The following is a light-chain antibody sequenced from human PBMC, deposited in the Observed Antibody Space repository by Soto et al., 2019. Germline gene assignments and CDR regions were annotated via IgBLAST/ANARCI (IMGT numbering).Light chain of an antibody. CDR2: DNN. V-gene: IGLV1-51*01. CDR3: ETWDDSLPGAV. J-gene: IGLJ2*01. Sequence: QSVLTQPPSVSAAPGQKVTISCSGGSSNIGTNYVSWYQQLPGTVPTLLIYDNNKRPSGIPDRFSASKSGTSATLDITGLQIGDEADYYCETWDDSLPGAVFGGGTKVTVL. CDR1: SSNIGTNY.